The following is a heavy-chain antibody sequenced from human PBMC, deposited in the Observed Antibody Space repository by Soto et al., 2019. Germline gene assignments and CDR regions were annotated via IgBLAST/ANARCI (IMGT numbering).Heavy chain of an antibody. CDR3: ARATGYCSGGSCYYYYYMDV. J-gene: IGHJ6*03. V-gene: IGHV1-18*01. D-gene: IGHD2-15*01. Sequence: GASVKVSCKASGGTFSSYTISWVRQAPGQGLEWMGRIIANNGKTNYAQKLQGRVTMTTDKSTSTAYMELRSLRSDDTAVYYCARATGYCSGGSCYYYYYMDVWGKGTTVTVSS. CDR2: IIANNGKT. CDR1: GGTFSSYT.